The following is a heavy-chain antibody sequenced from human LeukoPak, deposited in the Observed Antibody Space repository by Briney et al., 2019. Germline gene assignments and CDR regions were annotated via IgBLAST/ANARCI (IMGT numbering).Heavy chain of an antibody. CDR2: ISSSGSNS. D-gene: IGHD3-16*02. CDR1: GFTFSIYG. Sequence: GGSLRLSCAASGFTFSIYGISWVRQAPGKGLEWVSYISSSGSNSYHADSVKGRFSISRDNSKNSLYLQMNSLRAEDTAMYFCASGYRSGPIRAWGQGTLVTVSS. J-gene: IGHJ4*02. CDR3: ASGYRSGPIRA. V-gene: IGHV3-48*01.